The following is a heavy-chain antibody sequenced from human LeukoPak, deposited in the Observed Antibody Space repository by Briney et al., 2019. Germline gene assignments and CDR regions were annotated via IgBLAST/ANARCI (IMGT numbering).Heavy chain of an antibody. CDR2: ISSNGGST. D-gene: IGHD4-17*01. J-gene: IGHJ4*02. V-gene: IGHV3-64*02. CDR3: ARGAYGDPHPLAY. Sequence: GGSLRLSCAASGFTFSSYAMHWVRQAPGKGLEYVSAISSNGGSTYYADSVKGRFTISRDNSKNTLYLQMGSLRAEDMAVYYCARGAYGDPHPLAYWGQGTLVTVSS. CDR1: GFTFSSYA.